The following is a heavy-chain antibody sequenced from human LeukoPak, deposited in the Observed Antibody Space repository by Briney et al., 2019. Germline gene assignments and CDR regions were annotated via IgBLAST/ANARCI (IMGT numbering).Heavy chain of an antibody. D-gene: IGHD2-2*01. V-gene: IGHV4-30-4*01. CDR3: ARGPGYCSSTSCLTRWFDP. J-gene: IGHJ5*02. CDR1: GGSISSGDYY. CDR2: IYYSGST. Sequence: ASETLSLTCTVSGGSISSGDYYWSWIRQPPGKGLEWIGYIYYSGSTYFNPSLKSRVTISVDTSKNQFSLKLSSVTAADTAVYYCARGPGYCSSTSCLTRWFDPWGQGTLVTVSS.